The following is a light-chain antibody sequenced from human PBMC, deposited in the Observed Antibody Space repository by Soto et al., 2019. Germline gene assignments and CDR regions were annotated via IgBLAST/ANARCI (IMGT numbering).Light chain of an antibody. Sequence: DIVMTQSPDSLAVSLGERATIKCKSSQSVLYSSNNKNYLAWYQQKPGQPPKLLIYWASTRESGVPDRFSGSGSGTDFTLTISSLQAEDVAVYYCQQYYSTVTFGGGTKVEIK. CDR3: QQYYSTVT. V-gene: IGKV4-1*01. J-gene: IGKJ4*01. CDR1: QSVLYSSNNKNY. CDR2: WAS.